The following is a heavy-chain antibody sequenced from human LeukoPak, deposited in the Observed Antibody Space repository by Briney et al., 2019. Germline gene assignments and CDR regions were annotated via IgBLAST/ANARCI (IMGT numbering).Heavy chain of an antibody. J-gene: IGHJ4*02. CDR3: AGGFGFLIES. CDR1: GFTFSTYY. CDR2: IKQDGSEK. D-gene: IGHD3-3*01. Sequence: GGSLRLSCAASGFTFSTYYMAWVRQAPGKGLEWVANIKQDGSEKYYGGSVKGRFTISRDNAKNSLYLQLNSLGVEDTAVYFCAGGFGFLIESWGQGALVTVPS. V-gene: IGHV3-7*04.